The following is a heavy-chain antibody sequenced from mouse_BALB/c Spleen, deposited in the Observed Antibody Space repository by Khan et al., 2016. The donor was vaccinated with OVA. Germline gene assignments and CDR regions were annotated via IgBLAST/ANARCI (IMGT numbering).Heavy chain of an antibody. CDR2: IYPGSGSI. D-gene: IGHD1-1*01. CDR3: GRRAYGSSKPGFAY. CDR1: GYSFTDYI. Sequence: QVRLQQSGPELVKPGASVKMSCKASGYSFTDYIISWVKQRTGQGLQWIGEIYPGSGSIYSNEKFKGKATLTADKSSNSAYIQLSSLTSEDCAVNFCGRRAYGSSKPGFAYWGQGTLVTVSA. V-gene: IGHV1-77*01. J-gene: IGHJ3*01.